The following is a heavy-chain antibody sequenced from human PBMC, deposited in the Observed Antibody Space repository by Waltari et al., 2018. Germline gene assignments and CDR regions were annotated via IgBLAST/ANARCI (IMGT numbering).Heavy chain of an antibody. CDR3: ARDQWFAFDI. V-gene: IGHV3-7*01. CDR1: GFTLSSYW. Sequence: EVQLVESGGGLVQPGGSLRLSCAASGFTLSSYWMSWFRQAPGKGREWVANIKKDGSEEYYVDSVRGRFTISRDNAKNSLYLQMNSLRPEDTAVYYCARDQWFAFDIWGQGTMVTVSP. CDR2: IKKDGSEE. D-gene: IGHD3-22*01. J-gene: IGHJ3*02.